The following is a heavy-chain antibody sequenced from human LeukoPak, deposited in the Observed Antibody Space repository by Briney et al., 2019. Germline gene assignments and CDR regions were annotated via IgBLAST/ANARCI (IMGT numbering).Heavy chain of an antibody. J-gene: IGHJ4*02. Sequence: GGSLRLSCAASGFTFSSYWMHWARQVPGKGLVWVARINPDGSSITYADSVKGRFTISRDNAKNTLYLQMDSLRAEDTAVYYCARDLDSGYDLGGFDYWGQGTLVTVSS. D-gene: IGHD5-12*01. CDR1: GFTFSSYW. CDR2: INPDGSSI. V-gene: IGHV3-74*01. CDR3: ARDLDSGYDLGGFDY.